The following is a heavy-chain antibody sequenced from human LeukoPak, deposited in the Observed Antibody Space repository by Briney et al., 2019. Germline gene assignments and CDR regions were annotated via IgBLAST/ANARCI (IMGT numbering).Heavy chain of an antibody. J-gene: IGHJ4*02. V-gene: IGHV3-23*01. CDR3: AKRGYDSSGYYGYFDY. D-gene: IGHD3-22*01. CDR2: ISGSGGST. CDR1: GFTFSSYA. Sequence: PGGSLRLSCAASGFTFSSYAMSWVRQAPGKGLEWVSVISGSGGSTYYADSVQGRFAISRDKSKNTLYLQMNSLRAEDTAVYYCAKRGYDSSGYYGYFDYWAQGTLVTVSS.